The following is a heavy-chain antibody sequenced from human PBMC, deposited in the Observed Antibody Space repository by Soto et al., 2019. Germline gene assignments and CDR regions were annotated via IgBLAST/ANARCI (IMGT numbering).Heavy chain of an antibody. CDR1: GGSISGANW. D-gene: IGHD2-15*01. CDR3: ARGVVARFDY. Sequence: QVQLQESGPGLVKPSGTLSLTCGVSGGSISGANWCSWVRQPPGKGLEWIGEIYHSGFTNYNPSLKSRGTKSVDKSKRQSSLKLSSVTAADTAVYYCARGVVARFDYWCQGSLVTVSS. V-gene: IGHV4-4*02. J-gene: IGHJ4*02. CDR2: IYHSGFT.